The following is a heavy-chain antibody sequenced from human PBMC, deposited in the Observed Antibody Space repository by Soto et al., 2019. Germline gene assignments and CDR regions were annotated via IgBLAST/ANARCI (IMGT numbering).Heavy chain of an antibody. Sequence: GASVKVSCKASGYTFTGYYMHWVRQAPGQRLEWMGWINSNSGGTNYAQKFQGWVTMTRDTSISTAYMELSRLRSDDTAVYYCARDGGYSSGHDAFDIWGQGTMVTVSS. CDR1: GYTFTGYY. CDR2: INSNSGGT. D-gene: IGHD6-19*01. V-gene: IGHV1-2*04. J-gene: IGHJ3*02. CDR3: ARDGGYSSGHDAFDI.